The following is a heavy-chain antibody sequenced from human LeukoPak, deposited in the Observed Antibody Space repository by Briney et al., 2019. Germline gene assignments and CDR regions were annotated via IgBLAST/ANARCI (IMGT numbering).Heavy chain of an antibody. J-gene: IGHJ1*01. CDR3: ARAPSEIGGYYPEYFRH. CDR2: IKSDGST. D-gene: IGHD3-22*01. Sequence: PGGSLRLSCAASGFTFSSYWMHWVRQAPGKRLVWVSRIKSDGSTNYADSVKGRFTISRDNAKNTVSLQMNSLRAEDTGVYYCARAPSEIGGYYPEYFRHWGQGTLVTVSS. CDR1: GFTFSSYW. V-gene: IGHV3-74*01.